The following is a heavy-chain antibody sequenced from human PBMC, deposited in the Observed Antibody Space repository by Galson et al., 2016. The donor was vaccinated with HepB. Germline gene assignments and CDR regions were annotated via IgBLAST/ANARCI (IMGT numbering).Heavy chain of an antibody. CDR2: INEGGSEK. V-gene: IGHV3-7*03. CDR3: ATGGHNSISGK. D-gene: IGHD5-24*01. J-gene: IGHJ4*02. CDR1: GFIFSSYW. Sequence: SLRLSCAASGFIFSSYWMTWVRQAPGKGLEWVASINEGGSEKYFVDSVKGRFTISRDNAKMSLFLQMSSLTAEDTAVYYRATGGHNSISGKWGQGTLVTVSS.